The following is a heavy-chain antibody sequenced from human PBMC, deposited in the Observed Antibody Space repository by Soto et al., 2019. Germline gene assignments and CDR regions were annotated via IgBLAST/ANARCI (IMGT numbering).Heavy chain of an antibody. CDR3: ARAPRPSGYYGMDV. CDR2: IWYDGSNK. Sequence: GGSLRLSCAASGFTFSSYGMHWVRQAPGKGLEWVAVIWYDGSNKYYADSVKGRFTISRDNSKNTLYLQMNSLRAEDTAVYYCARAPRPSGYYGMDVWGQGTTVTVSS. CDR1: GFTFSSYG. V-gene: IGHV3-33*01. J-gene: IGHJ6*02. D-gene: IGHD6-25*01.